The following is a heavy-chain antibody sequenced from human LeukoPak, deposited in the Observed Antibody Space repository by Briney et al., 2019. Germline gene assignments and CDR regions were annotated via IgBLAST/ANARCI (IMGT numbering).Heavy chain of an antibody. CDR2: ISSTGGTA. Sequence: GGTLRLSCAASGFTFSSFGMSWVRQAPGKGLEWVSAISSTGGTAYYADSVEGRFTISRDNSKNTLYLQMNSLRAEDTAVYYCARGDDYGDYYPAFDIWGQGTMVTVSS. J-gene: IGHJ3*02. V-gene: IGHV3-23*01. CDR3: ARGDDYGDYYPAFDI. D-gene: IGHD4-17*01. CDR1: GFTFSSFG.